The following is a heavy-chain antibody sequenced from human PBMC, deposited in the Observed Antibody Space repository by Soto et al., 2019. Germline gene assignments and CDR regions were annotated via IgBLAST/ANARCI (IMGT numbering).Heavy chain of an antibody. V-gene: IGHV3-11*01. CDR2: ISSSGGTV. Sequence: GGSLRLSCAASGFTFSDYYMSWIRQAPGKRLEWVSYISSSGGTVYYADSVKGRFTISRDNAKNSLYLQMSSLRAEDTAVYYCARDESHCSDGVCYENYYYYYMDVWGKGTTVTVSS. CDR1: GFTFSDYY. D-gene: IGHD2-8*01. CDR3: ARDESHCSDGVCYENYYYYYMDV. J-gene: IGHJ6*03.